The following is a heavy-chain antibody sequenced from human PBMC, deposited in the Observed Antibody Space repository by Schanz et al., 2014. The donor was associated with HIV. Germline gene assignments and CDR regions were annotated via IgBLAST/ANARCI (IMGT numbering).Heavy chain of an antibody. J-gene: IGHJ4*02. CDR1: GFTFNSYG. CDR2: IKQDESEK. V-gene: IGHV3-7*01. Sequence: EVQLVESGGGLVQPGGSLRLSCAASGFTFNSYGMHWVRQAPGKRLEWVANIKQDESEKYYADSVKGRFTISRDNAKNSLYLQMNSLRAEDTAVYYCVLPSAKIVGGLGEHYFDHWGQGTLVTVSS. CDR3: VLPSAKIVGGLGEHYFDH. D-gene: IGHD1-26*01.